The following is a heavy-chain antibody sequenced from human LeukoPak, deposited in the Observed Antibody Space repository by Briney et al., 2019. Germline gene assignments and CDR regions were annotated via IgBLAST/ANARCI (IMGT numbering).Heavy chain of an antibody. CDR2: IYYSGST. CDR1: GDSVSSSNYY. CDR3: ARVFGARYVDV. J-gene: IGHJ6*03. Sequence: SETLSLTCTVSGDSVSSSNYYWAWIRQPPGKGLEWIGNIYYSGSTYYNPSLKSRLTISVDTSKNQFSLKLSSVTAADTAMYYCARVFGARYVDVWGKGTTVTISS. D-gene: IGHD4/OR15-4a*01. V-gene: IGHV4-39*07.